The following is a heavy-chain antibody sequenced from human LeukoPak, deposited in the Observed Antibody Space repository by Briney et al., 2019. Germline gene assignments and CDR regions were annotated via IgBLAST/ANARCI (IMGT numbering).Heavy chain of an antibody. D-gene: IGHD6-19*01. CDR3: ARDAGGGWYDRFDY. J-gene: IGHJ4*02. CDR1: GFTVSSNY. V-gene: IGHV3-53*01. Sequence: GGSLRLSCAASGFTVSSNYMSWVRQAPGKGLEWVSVIYSGGSTYYADSVKGRFTISRDNSKNTLYLQMNSLRAEDTAVYYCARDAGGGWYDRFDYWGQGTLVTVSS. CDR2: IYSGGST.